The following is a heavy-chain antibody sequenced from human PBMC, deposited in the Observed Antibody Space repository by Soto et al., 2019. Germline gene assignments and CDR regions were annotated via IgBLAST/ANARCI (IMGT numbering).Heavy chain of an antibody. Sequence: SVKVSCKASGGTFSSYAISWVRQAPGQGLEWMGGIIPIFGTANYAQKFQGRVTITADESTSTAYMELSSLRSEDTAVYYCARARSITMIVVVPHSDAFDIWGQGTMVTVSS. CDR2: IIPIFGTA. V-gene: IGHV1-69*13. D-gene: IGHD3-22*01. CDR1: GGTFSSYA. J-gene: IGHJ3*02. CDR3: ARARSITMIVVVPHSDAFDI.